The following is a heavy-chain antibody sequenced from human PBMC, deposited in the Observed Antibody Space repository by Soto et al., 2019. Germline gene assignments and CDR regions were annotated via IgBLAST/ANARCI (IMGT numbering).Heavy chain of an antibody. D-gene: IGHD6-19*01. CDR3: AIEKKDIAVAGIDY. J-gene: IGHJ4*02. Sequence: ASVKVSCKASGYTFTSYAMHWVRQAPGQRLEWMGWINAGNGNTKYSQKFQGRVTITRDTSASTAYMELSSLRSEDTAVYYCAIEKKDIAVAGIDYWGQGTLVTVSS. V-gene: IGHV1-3*01. CDR2: INAGNGNT. CDR1: GYTFTSYA.